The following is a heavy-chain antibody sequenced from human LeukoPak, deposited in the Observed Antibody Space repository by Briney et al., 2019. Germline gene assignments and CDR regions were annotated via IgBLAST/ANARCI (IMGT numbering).Heavy chain of an antibody. V-gene: IGHV1-2*02. J-gene: IGHJ3*02. D-gene: IGHD3-22*01. CDR2: INPNSGGT. Sequence: GASVKVSCKASGYTFTGYYMHWVRLAPGQGLEWMGWINPNSGGTNYAQKFQGRVTMTTATSISTAYMELSRLRSEDTAVYYCARSGGYSLDDAFDIWGQGTMVTVSS. CDR1: GYTFTGYY. CDR3: ARSGGYSLDDAFDI.